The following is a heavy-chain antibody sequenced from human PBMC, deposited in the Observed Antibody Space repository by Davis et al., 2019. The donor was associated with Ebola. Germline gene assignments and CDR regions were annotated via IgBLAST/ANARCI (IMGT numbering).Heavy chain of an antibody. J-gene: IGHJ3*02. V-gene: IGHV3-23*01. CDR2: FSGSGGGA. CDR1: GFPFSLFA. CDR3: AKDTSNIWFDI. D-gene: IGHD1-26*01. Sequence: GESLKISCAASGFPFSLFAMSWVRQTPGKGLEWVSSFSGSGGGAFYADSVKGRFTISRDDSKNTLYLQMNGLRVEDTAIYYCAKDTSNIWFDIWGQGTNVTVSS.